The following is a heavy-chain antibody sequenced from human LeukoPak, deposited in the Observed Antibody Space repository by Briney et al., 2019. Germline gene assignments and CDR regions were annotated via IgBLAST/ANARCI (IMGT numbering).Heavy chain of an antibody. CDR3: AKYAFQGVIKRSLFDY. CDR2: ISGSGGST. Sequence: GGSLRLSCAASGFTFSSYAMSWVRQAPGKGLEWVSAISGSGGSTYYADSVKGRFTISRDNSKNTLYLQMNSLRAEDTAVYYCAKYAFQGVIKRSLFDYRGQGTLVTVSS. J-gene: IGHJ4*02. D-gene: IGHD3-10*01. V-gene: IGHV3-23*01. CDR1: GFTFSSYA.